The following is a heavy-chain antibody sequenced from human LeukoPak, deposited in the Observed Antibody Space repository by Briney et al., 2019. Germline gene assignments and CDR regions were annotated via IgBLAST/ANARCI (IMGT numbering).Heavy chain of an antibody. CDR1: GYTFTGYY. D-gene: IGHD4-17*01. CDR3: ARGSMTTVTINWFDP. V-gene: IGHV1-2*06. Sequence: ASVKVSCKASGYTFTGYYMHWVRQAPGQGLEWMGRINPNSGGTNYAQKFQGRVTMTRDTSISTAYMELSRLRSDDTAVYYYARGSMTTVTINWFDPWGQGTLVTVSS. J-gene: IGHJ5*02. CDR2: INPNSGGT.